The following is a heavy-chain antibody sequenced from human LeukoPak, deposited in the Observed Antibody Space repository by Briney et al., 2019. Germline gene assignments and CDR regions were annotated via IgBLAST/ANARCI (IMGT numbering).Heavy chain of an antibody. CDR3: ARGQVSDY. J-gene: IGHJ4*02. V-gene: IGHV4-34*01. Sequence: AETLSLTCAVYGGSFSGYYWSWIRQPPGKGLEWIGEINHSGSTNYNPSLKSRVTISVDTSKNQFSLKLSSVTAADTAVYYCARGQVSDYWGQGTQVTVSS. D-gene: IGHD6-6*01. CDR2: INHSGST. CDR1: GGSFSGYY.